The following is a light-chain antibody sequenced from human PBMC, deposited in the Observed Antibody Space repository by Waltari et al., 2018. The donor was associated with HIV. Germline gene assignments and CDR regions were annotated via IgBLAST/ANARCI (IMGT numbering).Light chain of an antibody. CDR2: GKT. V-gene: IGLV3-19*01. CDR1: NLRFSY. J-gene: IGLJ3*02. CDR3: QSRDSSGHHRV. Sequence: SSELTQDPAVSVALGQTVNITCQGDNLRFSYATWYQQKPGQAPILVFYGKTSRPSGIPDRFSGSASGSTGSLTITGAQAEDEADYYCQSRDSSGHHRVFGGGTKLTVL.